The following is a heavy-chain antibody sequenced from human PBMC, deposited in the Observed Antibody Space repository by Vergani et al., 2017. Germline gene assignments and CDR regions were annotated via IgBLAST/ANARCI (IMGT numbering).Heavy chain of an antibody. CDR3: ARHVRYCRGGSCDVQFAFDI. Sequence: QVQLQESGPGLVKPSETLSLTCAVSGYSISSGYYCGWIRQPPGKGLEWIGSIYHSGSTYYNPSLKSRVTISVDTSKNQFSLQRSSVTAADTAVYYCARHVRYCRGGSCDVQFAFDIWGQGTMVTVSS. CDR2: IYHSGST. D-gene: IGHD2-15*01. V-gene: IGHV4-38-2*01. J-gene: IGHJ3*02. CDR1: GYSISSGYY.